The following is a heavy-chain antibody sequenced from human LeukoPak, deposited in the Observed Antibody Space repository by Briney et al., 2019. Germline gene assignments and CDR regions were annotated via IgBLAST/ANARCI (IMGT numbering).Heavy chain of an antibody. D-gene: IGHD3-22*01. CDR1: GGSISSYY. Sequence: SETLSLTCTVSGGSISSYYWSWIRQPPGKGLEWIGYIYYSGSTNYNPSLKSRVTISVDTSKNQFSLKLSSVTAADTAVYYCATLPPTYDSSGYYLDYWGQGTLVTVSS. CDR3: ATLPPTYDSSGYYLDY. CDR2: IYYSGST. J-gene: IGHJ4*02. V-gene: IGHV4-59*01.